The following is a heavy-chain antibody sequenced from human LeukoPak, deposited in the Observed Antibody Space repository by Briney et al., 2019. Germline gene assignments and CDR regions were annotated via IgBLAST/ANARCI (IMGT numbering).Heavy chain of an antibody. D-gene: IGHD6-19*01. CDR2: ISRSGTTI. Sequence: GGSLRLSCAASGFTFSSYEMNWVRQAPGKGLEWVSYISRSGTTIDYADSVKGRFTASRDNARNSLYLQMNSLRVEDTALYYCARELQGSGFDPWGQGTLVTVSS. V-gene: IGHV3-48*03. CDR1: GFTFSSYE. J-gene: IGHJ5*02. CDR3: ARELQGSGFDP.